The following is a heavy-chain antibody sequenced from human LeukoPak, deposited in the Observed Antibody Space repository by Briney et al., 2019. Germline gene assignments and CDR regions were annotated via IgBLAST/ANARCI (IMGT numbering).Heavy chain of an antibody. CDR1: GFTFSNAW. J-gene: IGHJ4*02. CDR3: ATTTATKIFNY. CDR2: ISSSSSTI. Sequence: GGSLRLSCAASGFTFSNAWMNWVRQAPGKGLEWVSYISSSSSTIYYADSVKGRFTISRDNAKNSLYLQMNSLRAEDTAVYYCATTTATKIFNYWGQGTLVTVSS. D-gene: IGHD2-15*01. V-gene: IGHV3-48*01.